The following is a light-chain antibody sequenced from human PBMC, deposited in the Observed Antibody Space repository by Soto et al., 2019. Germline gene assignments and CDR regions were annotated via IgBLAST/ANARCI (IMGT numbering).Light chain of an antibody. Sequence: QSVLTQPASVSGSPGQSIAISCTGTSSDVGSQNFVSWHQQHPGKAPKFIIYGVSNRPSGVSNRFSGSKSGNTASLTISGLQPDHEADYYCSSYTTTYTWVFGGGTKLTVL. CDR2: GVS. CDR1: SSDVGSQNF. J-gene: IGLJ3*02. CDR3: SSYTTTYTWV. V-gene: IGLV2-14*01.